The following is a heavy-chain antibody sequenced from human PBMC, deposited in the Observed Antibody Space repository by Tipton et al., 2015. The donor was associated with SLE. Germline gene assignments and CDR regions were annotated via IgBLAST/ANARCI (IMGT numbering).Heavy chain of an antibody. CDR2: ISDSGVT. CDR1: GGSISSHY. Sequence: TLSLTCTVSGGSISSHYWSWIRQPPGKGLEQIGYISDSGVTFYNPSLRSRSAISVDTSQNQFSLRLTSVTAADTAVYYCARHLGASFDFWGQGILVTVSS. V-gene: IGHV4-59*11. J-gene: IGHJ4*02. CDR3: ARHLGASFDF.